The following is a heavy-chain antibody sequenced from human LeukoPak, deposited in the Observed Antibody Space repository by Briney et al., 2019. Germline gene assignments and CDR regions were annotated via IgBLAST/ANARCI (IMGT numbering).Heavy chain of an antibody. Sequence: PGGSLRLSCAASGITFSSYWMSWVRQAPGKGLEWVANIKEDGSEKYYVDSVKGRFTISRDNAKNSLYLQMNSLRAEDTAVYYCARNPYQLLRVGTWFDPWGQGTLVTVSS. CDR2: IKEDGSEK. CDR3: ARNPYQLLRVGTWFDP. J-gene: IGHJ5*02. V-gene: IGHV3-7*01. CDR1: GITFSSYW. D-gene: IGHD2-2*01.